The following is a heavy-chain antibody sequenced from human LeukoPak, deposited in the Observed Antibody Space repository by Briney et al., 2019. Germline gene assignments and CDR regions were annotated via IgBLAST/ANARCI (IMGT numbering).Heavy chain of an antibody. CDR3: TRGNIVVVPAADV. CDR2: IRSKAYGGTT. Sequence: GGSLRLSCTASGFTFGDYAMSWVRQAPGKGLEWVGFIRSKAYGGTTEYAASVKGRFTISRDDSKSIAYPQMNSLKTEDTAVYYCTRGNIVVVPAADVWGQGTTVTVSS. D-gene: IGHD2-2*01. V-gene: IGHV3-49*04. CDR1: GFTFGDYA. J-gene: IGHJ6*02.